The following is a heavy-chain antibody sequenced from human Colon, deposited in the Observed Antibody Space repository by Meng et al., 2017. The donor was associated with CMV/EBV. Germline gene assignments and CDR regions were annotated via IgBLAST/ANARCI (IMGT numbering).Heavy chain of an antibody. D-gene: IGHD2-2*01. CDR2: INPNSGGT. CDR3: ARVGVVVPAARRDYYGMDV. CDR1: GYTFTGYY. J-gene: IGHJ6*02. V-gene: IGHV1-2*02. Sequence: ASVKVSCKASGYTFTGYYMHWVRQAPGQGLEWMGWINPNSGGTNYAQKFQGRVTMTRDTSISTAYMELSRLTSDDTAVYYCARVGVVVPAARRDYYGMDVWGQGTTVTVSS.